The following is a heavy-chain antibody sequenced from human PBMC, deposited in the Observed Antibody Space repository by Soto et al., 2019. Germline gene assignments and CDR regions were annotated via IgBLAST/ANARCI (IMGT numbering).Heavy chain of an antibody. Sequence: ASVKVSCKASGYTFTSYGISWVRQAPGQGLEWMGWISAYNGNTNYAQKLQGRVTMTTDTSTSTAYMELRSLRSDDTAVYYCARDESSSGWYEQRSYTLDYWGQGTLVTVSS. J-gene: IGHJ4*02. D-gene: IGHD6-19*01. V-gene: IGHV1-18*01. CDR1: GYTFTSYG. CDR2: ISAYNGNT. CDR3: ARDESSSGWYEQRSYTLDY.